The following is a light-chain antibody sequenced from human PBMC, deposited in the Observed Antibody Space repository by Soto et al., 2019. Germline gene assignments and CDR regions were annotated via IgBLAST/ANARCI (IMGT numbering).Light chain of an antibody. CDR1: QSVSSSY. V-gene: IGKV3-20*01. CDR2: GAS. CDR3: QQYGSSPFT. Sequence: IVLTQSPGTLSLSPGERATLSCRASQSVSSSYLAWYQQKPGQAPRLLIYGASSRATGIPDRFSGSGSGKDFTLTISRLEPEDFAVYYCQQYGSSPFTFGPGIKVDMK. J-gene: IGKJ3*01.